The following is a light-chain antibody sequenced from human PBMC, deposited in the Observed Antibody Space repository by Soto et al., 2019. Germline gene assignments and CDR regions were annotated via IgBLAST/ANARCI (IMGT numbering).Light chain of an antibody. CDR3: SSYTSSNYWV. J-gene: IGLJ3*02. CDR1: SSDVGGYNY. Sequence: QSVLTQPPSASGSPGQSVAISCTGTSSDVGGYNYVSWYQQHPGKAPKLMIYEVNKRPSGVPDRFSGSKSGNTASLTVSGLQAEDEADYYCSSYTSSNYWVFGGGTKLTVL. CDR2: EVN. V-gene: IGLV2-8*01.